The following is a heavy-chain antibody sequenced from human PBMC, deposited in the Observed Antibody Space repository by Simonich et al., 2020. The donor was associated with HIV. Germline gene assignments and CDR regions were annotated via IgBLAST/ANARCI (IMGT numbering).Heavy chain of an antibody. V-gene: IGHV4-34*01. CDR3: ARRHPTTVTTPYFDY. Sequence: QVQLQQWGAGLLKPSETLSLTCAVYGGSFSGYYWSWIRQPPGKGRVWMGEIKHSGRTNYNPTLKSRVTISVDTSKNQFSLKLSSVTAADTAVYYCARRHPTTVTTPYFDYWGQGTLVTVSS. J-gene: IGHJ4*02. D-gene: IGHD4-17*01. CDR1: GGSFSGYY. CDR2: IKHSGRT.